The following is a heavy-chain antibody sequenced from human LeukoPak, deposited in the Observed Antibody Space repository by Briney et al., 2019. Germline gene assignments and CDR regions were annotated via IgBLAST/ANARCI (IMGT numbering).Heavy chain of an antibody. J-gene: IGHJ4*02. D-gene: IGHD2-2*01. Sequence: SVKVSCKASGGTFSSYAISWVRQAPGQGLEWMGGIIPIFGTANYAQKFRGRVTITADESTSTAYMELSSLRSEDTAVYYCARSGYCSSTSCWLIDYWGQGTLVTVSS. CDR2: IIPIFGTA. V-gene: IGHV1-69*13. CDR1: GGTFSSYA. CDR3: ARSGYCSSTSCWLIDY.